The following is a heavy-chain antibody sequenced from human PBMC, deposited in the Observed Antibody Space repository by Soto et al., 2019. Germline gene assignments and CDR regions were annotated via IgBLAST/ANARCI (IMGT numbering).Heavy chain of an antibody. V-gene: IGHV2-5*02. J-gene: IGHJ3*01. D-gene: IGHD3-22*01. CDR2: IYWADDK. CDR3: AHTVDSSGYYYDAFDC. Sequence: QITLKESGPTLVKPTQTLTLTCTFSGFSLSTSGVGVGWIRQPPGKALEWLALIYWADDKRYSPSLNSRLTITQATSKNQVVLTLTIMDPVDTATYYSAHTVDSSGYYYDAFDCWGQGTMVTVSS. CDR1: GFSLSTSGVG.